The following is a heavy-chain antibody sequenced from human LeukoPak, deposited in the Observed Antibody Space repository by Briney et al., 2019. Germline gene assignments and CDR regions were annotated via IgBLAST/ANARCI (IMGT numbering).Heavy chain of an antibody. J-gene: IGHJ1*01. CDR1: GFTVSSNNSY. CDR3: ARSRDSSGWYPFQH. V-gene: IGHV3-53*01. CDR2: IYTGDRT. D-gene: IGHD6-19*01. Sequence: GGSLRLSCAASGFTVSSNNSYMSWVRQAPGKGPEWVSVIYTGDRTDYADFVKGRFTISRDNSKNTLYLQMNSLRAEDTAVYYCARSRDSSGWYPFQHWGQGTLVTVSS.